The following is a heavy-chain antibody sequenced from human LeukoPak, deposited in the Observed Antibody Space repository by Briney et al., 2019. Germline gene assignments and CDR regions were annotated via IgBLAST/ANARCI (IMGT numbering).Heavy chain of an antibody. CDR1: GYSISSGYY. CDR3: ARHDGSGYYYYMDV. CDR2: IYYSGST. D-gene: IGHD3-10*01. J-gene: IGHJ6*03. V-gene: IGHV4-38-2*02. Sequence: SETLSLTCTVSGYSISSGYYWGWIRQPPGKGLEWIGSIYYSGSTYYNPSLKSRVTISVDTSKNQFSLKLSSVTAADTAVYYCARHDGSGYYYYMDVWGKGTTVTVSS.